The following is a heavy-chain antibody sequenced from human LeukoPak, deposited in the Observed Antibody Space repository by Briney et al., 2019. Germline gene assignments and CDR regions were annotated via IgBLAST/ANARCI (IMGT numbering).Heavy chain of an antibody. CDR3: AKDSSVPYGITD. CDR2: ISGSDGNT. CDR1: GFTFSKYA. D-gene: IGHD4-17*01. J-gene: IGHJ4*02. V-gene: IGHV3-23*01. Sequence: GGSLSLSCAASGFTFSKYAMSWVRQAPGKGLEWVSAISGSDGNTFYADSVKGRFTISRDNSKNTLSLQMNSLRVEDTALYYCAKDSSVPYGITDWGQGTPVTVSS.